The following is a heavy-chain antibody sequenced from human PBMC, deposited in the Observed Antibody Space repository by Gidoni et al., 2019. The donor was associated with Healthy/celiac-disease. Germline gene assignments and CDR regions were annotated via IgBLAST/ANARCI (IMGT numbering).Heavy chain of an antibody. J-gene: IGHJ4*02. Sequence: EVQLLESGGGLVQPGGSLRLSCAASGYTFSSYAMSWVRQAPGKGLEGVSAISGSGGSTYYADSVKGRFTISRDNSKNTLYLQMNSLRAEDTALYYCAKDLSSGYSPAFDYWGQGTLVTVSS. CDR2: ISGSGGST. V-gene: IGHV3-23*01. D-gene: IGHD5-18*01. CDR3: AKDLSSGYSPAFDY. CDR1: GYTFSSYA.